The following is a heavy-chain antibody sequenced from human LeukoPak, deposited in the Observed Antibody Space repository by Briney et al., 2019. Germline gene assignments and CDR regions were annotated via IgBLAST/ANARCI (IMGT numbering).Heavy chain of an antibody. Sequence: ASVKVSCKASGYSFSNYYIHWVRQAPGQGLEWMGGIIPIFGTANYAQKFQGRVTITADESTSTAYMELSSLRSEDTAVYYCARVAPAAERAMDVWGKGTTVTVSS. CDR2: IIPIFGTA. CDR3: ARVAPAAERAMDV. CDR1: GYSFSNYY. J-gene: IGHJ6*03. V-gene: IGHV1-69*13. D-gene: IGHD2-2*01.